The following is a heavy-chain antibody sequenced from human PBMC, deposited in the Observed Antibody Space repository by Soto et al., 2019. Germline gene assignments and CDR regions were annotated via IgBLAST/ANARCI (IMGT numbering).Heavy chain of an antibody. CDR3: ARRYGYSFDY. Sequence: PSDTLSLTCTVSGGSISSRSYYWGWIRQPPGKGLEWIGNIYYSGSTYYNPSLKSRVTISVDTSKNQFSLKLSSVTAADTAVYYCARRYGYSFDYWGQGTLVTVSS. CDR2: IYYSGST. J-gene: IGHJ4*02. V-gene: IGHV4-39*07. D-gene: IGHD1-1*01. CDR1: GGSISSRSYY.